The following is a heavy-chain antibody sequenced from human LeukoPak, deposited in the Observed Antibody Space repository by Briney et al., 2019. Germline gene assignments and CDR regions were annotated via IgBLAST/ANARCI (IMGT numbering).Heavy chain of an antibody. V-gene: IGHV4-59*01. D-gene: IGHD5-12*01. J-gene: IGHJ5*02. CDR1: GGSISSYY. CDR3: ARATSGYHYDP. CDR2: IYYSGST. Sequence: PSETLSLTCTVSGGSISSYYWSWIRQPPGKGLEWIGYIYYSGSTNDNTSLKSRVTISVDTSKNQFSLKLSSVTAADTAVYYCARATSGYHYDPWGQGTLVTVSS.